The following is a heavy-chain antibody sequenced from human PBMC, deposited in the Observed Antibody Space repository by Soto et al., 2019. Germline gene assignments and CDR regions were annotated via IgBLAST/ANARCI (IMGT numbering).Heavy chain of an antibody. D-gene: IGHD3-10*01. CDR2: IWYDGSNK. CDR1: GFTFSSYG. CDR3: ARDRMPGSGYGMDV. V-gene: IGHV3-33*01. Sequence: PGGSLRLSCAASGFTFSSYGMHWVRQAPGKGLEWVAVIWYDGSNKYYADSVKGRFTISRDNSKNTLYLQMNSLRAEDTAVYYCARDRMPGSGYGMDVWGQGTTVTVSS. J-gene: IGHJ6*02.